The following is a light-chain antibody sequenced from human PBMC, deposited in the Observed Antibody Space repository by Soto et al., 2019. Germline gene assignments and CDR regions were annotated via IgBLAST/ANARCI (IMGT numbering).Light chain of an antibody. CDR2: EVN. CDR3: QAYDYSLTAFV. V-gene: IGLV2-8*01. Sequence: QSVLTQPPSASGSPGQSVAISCTGTSSDVGGYNYVSWYQQHPGKAPKLMIYEVNKRPSGVPDRFSGSKSGNTASLAITGLQAEDEADYYCQAYDYSLTAFVFGGGTKVTVL. CDR1: SSDVGGYNY. J-gene: IGLJ3*02.